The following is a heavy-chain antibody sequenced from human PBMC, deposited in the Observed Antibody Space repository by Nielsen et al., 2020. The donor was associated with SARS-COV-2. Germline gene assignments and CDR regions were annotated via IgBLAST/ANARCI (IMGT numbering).Heavy chain of an antibody. D-gene: IGHD1-26*01. CDR1: GFTFSSYA. J-gene: IGHJ6*02. CDR2: ISGSGGST. CDR3: ANGKELTLDYYGMDV. Sequence: GESLKISCAASGFTFSSYAMSWVRQAPGKGLEWVSAISGSGGSTYYADSVKGRFTISRDNSKNTLYLQMNSLRAEDTAVYYCANGKELTLDYYGMDVWGQGTTVTVSS. V-gene: IGHV3-23*01.